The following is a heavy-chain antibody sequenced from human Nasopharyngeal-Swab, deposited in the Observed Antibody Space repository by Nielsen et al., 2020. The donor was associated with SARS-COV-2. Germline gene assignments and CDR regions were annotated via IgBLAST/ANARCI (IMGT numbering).Heavy chain of an antibody. D-gene: IGHD6-13*01. Sequence: SETLSLTCTASGGSISSYYWSWIRQPPGKGLEWIGYIYYSGSTYYNPSLKSRVTISVDTSKNQFSLKLSSVTAADTAVYYCFGLAAAGYFDYWGQGPWSPSPQ. CDR3: FGLAAAGYFDY. J-gene: IGHJ4*02. CDR1: GGSISSYY. CDR2: IYYSGST. V-gene: IGHV4-59*04.